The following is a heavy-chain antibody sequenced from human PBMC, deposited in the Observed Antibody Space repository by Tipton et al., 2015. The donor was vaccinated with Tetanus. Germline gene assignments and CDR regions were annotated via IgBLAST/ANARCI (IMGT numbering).Heavy chain of an antibody. CDR1: GFTFSSYS. D-gene: IGHD5-12*01. CDR3: ARQYSGYDSIGFDY. CDR2: INHSGST. Sequence: GSLRLSCAASGFTFSSYSMNWVRQAPGKGLEWIGEINHSGSTNYNPSLKSRVTISVDTSKNHFSLKLSSVTAADTAVYYCARQYSGYDSIGFDYWGQGTLVTVSS. J-gene: IGHJ4*02. V-gene: IGHV4-34*01.